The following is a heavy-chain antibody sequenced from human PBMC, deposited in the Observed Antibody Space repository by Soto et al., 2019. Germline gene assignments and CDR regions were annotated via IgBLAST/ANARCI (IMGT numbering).Heavy chain of an antibody. Sequence: SETLSLTCTVSGDSITSGVHYWSWIRQLPGKGLEWIGYIFYSGPTYYNPSLKGRLIISVDPSKNQFSLKLTSVTAADTAMYYCARPKTIGAAAGKGWFDPSGQGTLVTVSS. J-gene: IGHJ5*02. CDR2: IFYSGPT. CDR3: ARPKTIGAAAGKGWFDP. CDR1: GDSITSGVHY. V-gene: IGHV4-30-4*08. D-gene: IGHD6-13*01.